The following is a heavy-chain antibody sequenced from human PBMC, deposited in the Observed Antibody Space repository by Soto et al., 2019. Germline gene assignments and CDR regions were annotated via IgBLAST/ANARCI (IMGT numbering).Heavy chain of an antibody. Sequence: GGSLRLSCAASGFTFSDHYMDWVRQAPGKGLEWVGRSRNKAHTYTTEYAASVKGRFTISRDDSKDSLFLQMNSLKTEDTAVYYCSRVFGSSWNQAFFDSWGQGT. J-gene: IGHJ4*02. CDR1: GFTFSDHY. V-gene: IGHV3-72*01. CDR2: SRNKAHTYTT. D-gene: IGHD6-13*01. CDR3: SRVFGSSWNQAFFDS.